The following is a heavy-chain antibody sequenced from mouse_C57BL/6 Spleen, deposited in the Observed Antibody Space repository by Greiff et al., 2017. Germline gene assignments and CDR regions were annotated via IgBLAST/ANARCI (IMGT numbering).Heavy chain of an antibody. J-gene: IGHJ1*03. CDR1: GYAFSSSW. V-gene: IGHV1-82*01. CDR2: IYPGDGDT. Sequence: QVQLQQSGPALVKPGASVKISCKASGYAFSSSWMNWVKQRPGQGLEWIGRIYPGDGDTNSNGKFKGKATLTADKSSSTAYMQLSSLTSEDSAVYFCARYDYDWYFDVWGTGTTVTVSS. D-gene: IGHD2-4*01. CDR3: ARYDYDWYFDV.